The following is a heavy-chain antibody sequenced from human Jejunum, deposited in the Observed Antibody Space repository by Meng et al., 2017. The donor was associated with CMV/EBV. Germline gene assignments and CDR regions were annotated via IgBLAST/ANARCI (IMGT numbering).Heavy chain of an antibody. CDR3: ARPHGASGWYYLDY. V-gene: IGHV2-70D*14. Sequence: GFTLGTYGMRMSWIRHPPGKALEWLARIDWDDEKVYNTSLRTRLSISKDASKNQVALTMTNMDPVDTAMYYCARPHGASGWYYLDYWGQGTLVTVSS. D-gene: IGHD6-19*01. CDR1: GFTLGTYGMR. CDR2: IDWDDEK. J-gene: IGHJ4*02.